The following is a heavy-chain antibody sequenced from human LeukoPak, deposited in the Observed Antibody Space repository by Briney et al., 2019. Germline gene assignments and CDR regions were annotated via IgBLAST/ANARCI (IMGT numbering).Heavy chain of an antibody. CDR1: GFSFSSHS. J-gene: IGHJ4*02. CDR3: ARGSGSSAWLIDY. Sequence: GGSLRLSCAASGFSFSSHSMNWVRQAPGGGVGWVSIITSSSTYIDYADSVRGRFTISRDDAKNSLFLQMNSLRAEDTALYYCARGSGSSAWLIDYWGQGALVTVSS. D-gene: IGHD1-26*01. V-gene: IGHV3-21*01. CDR2: ITSSSTYI.